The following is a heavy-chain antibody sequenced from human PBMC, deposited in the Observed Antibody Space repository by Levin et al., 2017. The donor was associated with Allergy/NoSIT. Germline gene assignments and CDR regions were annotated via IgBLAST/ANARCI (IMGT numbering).Heavy chain of an antibody. CDR2: ISYDGSNK. J-gene: IGHJ3*02. V-gene: IGHV3-30-3*01. CDR3: ARQLSGLVDGDAFDI. CDR1: GFTFSSYA. D-gene: IGHD6-19*01. Sequence: PGGSLRLSCAASGFTFSSYAMHWVRQAPGKGLEWVAVISYDGSNKYYADSVKGRFTISRDNSKNTLYLQMNSLRAEDTAVYYCARQLSGLVDGDAFDIWGQGTMVTVSS.